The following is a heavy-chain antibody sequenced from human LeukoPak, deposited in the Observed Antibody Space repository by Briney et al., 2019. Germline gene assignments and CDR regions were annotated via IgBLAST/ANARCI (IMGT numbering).Heavy chain of an antibody. CDR3: AKMMGQRLYDYCMDV. D-gene: IGHD3-16*01. J-gene: IGHJ6*03. Sequence: GGSLRLSCAASGFAFSNFAMSWVRQAPGKGLEWVSAMSGSGDGTYYADSVKGRFTISRDNSKNTLYLQMNSLRAEDTAVYYCAKMMGQRLYDYCMDVWGKGTTVTVSS. CDR1: GFAFSNFA. V-gene: IGHV3-23*01. CDR2: MSGSGDGT.